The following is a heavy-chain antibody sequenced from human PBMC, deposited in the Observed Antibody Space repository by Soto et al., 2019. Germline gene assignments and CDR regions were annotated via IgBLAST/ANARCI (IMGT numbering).Heavy chain of an antibody. CDR2: VSHSEGT. CDR1: DGSISSGDYY. CDR3: ARADDYSYRFDY. J-gene: IGHJ4*02. Sequence: SETLSLTCTVSDGSISSGDYYWSWIRQPPGKGLECIGYVSHSEGTYYNPSLKSRVIMSIDTSTNQFSLNLNSVTAADTAVYYCARADDYSYRFDYWGQGTLVTVS. D-gene: IGHD4-4*01. V-gene: IGHV4-30-4*01.